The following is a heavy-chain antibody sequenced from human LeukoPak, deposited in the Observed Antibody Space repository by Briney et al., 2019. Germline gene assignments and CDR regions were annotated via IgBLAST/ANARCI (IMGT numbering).Heavy chain of an antibody. V-gene: IGHV3-23*01. CDR2: ISGSGGST. Sequence: GGSLRLSCATSGFTFSSYAMSWVRQAPGKGLEWVSAISGSGGSTYHADSVKGRFTISRDNSKNTLYLQMNSLRAEDTAVYYCAKDHPPSHCSSTSCLWSDSYYWGQGTLVTVSS. J-gene: IGHJ4*02. D-gene: IGHD2-2*01. CDR1: GFTFSSYA. CDR3: AKDHPPSHCSSTSCLWSDSYY.